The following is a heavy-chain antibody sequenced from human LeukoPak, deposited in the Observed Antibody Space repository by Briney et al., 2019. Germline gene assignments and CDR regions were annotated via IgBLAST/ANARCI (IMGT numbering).Heavy chain of an antibody. V-gene: IGHV4-38-2*02. D-gene: IGHD5-24*01. CDR2: IYHSGST. Sequence: SETLSLTCTVSGYSISSGYYWGWIRQPPGKGLEWIGSIYHSGSTYYNPSLKSRVTISVDTSKNQFSLKLSSVTAADTAVYYCARDEGDGYYYWGQGTLVTVSS. CDR1: GYSISSGYY. CDR3: ARDEGDGYYY. J-gene: IGHJ4*02.